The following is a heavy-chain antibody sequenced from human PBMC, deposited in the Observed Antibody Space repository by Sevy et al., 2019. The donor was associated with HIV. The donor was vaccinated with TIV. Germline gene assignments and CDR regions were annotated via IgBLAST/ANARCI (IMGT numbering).Heavy chain of an antibody. CDR1: GGSFSGYY. Sequence: SETLSLTCAVYGGSFSGYYWSWIRQPPGKGLEWIGEINHSGSTNYNPSLKSRVTISVDTSKNQFSLKLSSVTAADTAVYYCARIGGPGSIAVAGPFDYWGQGTLVTVS. D-gene: IGHD6-19*01. J-gene: IGHJ4*02. CDR3: ARIGGPGSIAVAGPFDY. CDR2: INHSGST. V-gene: IGHV4-34*01.